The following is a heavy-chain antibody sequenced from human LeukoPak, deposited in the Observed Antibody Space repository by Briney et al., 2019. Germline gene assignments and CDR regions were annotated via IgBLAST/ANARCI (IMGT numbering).Heavy chain of an antibody. CDR2: IYHSGTT. CDR1: GYSITSSSW. J-gene: IGHJ4*02. V-gene: IGHV4-28*03. D-gene: IGHD4-17*01. Sequence: PSDTLSLTCAVSGYSITSSSWWGWIRQPPGKGLEWIGYIYHSGTTYYNPSLKSRVTISVDRSKNQFSLKLSSVTAADTAVYYCARVRGRPTTVTTFDYWGQGTLVTVSS. CDR3: ARVRGRPTTVTTFDY.